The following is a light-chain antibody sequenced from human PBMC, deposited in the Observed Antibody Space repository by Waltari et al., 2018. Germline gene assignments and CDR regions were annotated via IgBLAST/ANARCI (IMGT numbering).Light chain of an antibody. V-gene: IGKV3-20*01. Sequence: EIVLTQSPGILSLSPGERATLSCRASQRVNSRYLAWYQQKPGRAPRLLIYGTSSRPTGIPDRFSGSGSETDFTLTISRLEPEDFAVYYCQQYGDSPPYTFGQGTKLEIK. CDR2: GTS. J-gene: IGKJ2*01. CDR3: QQYGDSPPYT. CDR1: QRVNSRY.